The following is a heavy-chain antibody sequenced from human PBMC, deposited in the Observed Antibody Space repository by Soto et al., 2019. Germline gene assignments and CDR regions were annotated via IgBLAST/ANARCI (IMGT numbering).Heavy chain of an antibody. Sequence: QVRLEQSGAEVKNPGASMRVSCQTSGYTFTSFFIHWLRQAPGQGPEWMGVSHVGPDTTMYAREFQGRVTMTRATSTSTVYMELNSLRSDDTAVYFCARESSGTYYFDYWGQGTLVTVSS. J-gene: IGHJ4*02. CDR1: GYTFTSFF. CDR3: ARESSGTYYFDY. CDR2: SHVGPDTT. V-gene: IGHV1-46*01. D-gene: IGHD3-22*01.